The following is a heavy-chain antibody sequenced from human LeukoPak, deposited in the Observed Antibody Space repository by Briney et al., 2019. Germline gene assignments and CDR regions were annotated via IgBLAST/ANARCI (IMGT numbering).Heavy chain of an antibody. CDR3: ARGDYYDSRGYFNDAFDI. J-gene: IGHJ3*02. CDR2: VRPDGSEK. D-gene: IGHD3-22*01. V-gene: IGHV3-7*01. CDR1: EFTFSNYW. Sequence: GGSLRLSCAASEFTFSNYWMSWVRQAPGKGLEWVANVRPDGSEKYYVDSLKGRFTISRDNAKNSLYLQMNSLRAEDTAVYYCARGDYYDSRGYFNDAFDIWGQGTMVTVSS.